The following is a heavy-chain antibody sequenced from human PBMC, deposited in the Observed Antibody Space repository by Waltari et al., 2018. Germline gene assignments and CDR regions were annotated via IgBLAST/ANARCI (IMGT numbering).Heavy chain of an antibody. J-gene: IGHJ4*02. Sequence: EVQLVESGGGLVEPGGSLRLSCVASGFTFSSYTMNWVRQAPGKGLDWVSSIIITGNSIYYADLVKCRFTVFRDNAKNSMYLQMNSLRAEDTALYFCATDYYDSGAYYLYFDYWGQGIRVTVSS. V-gene: IGHV3-21*06. CDR2: IIITGNSI. CDR1: GFTFSSYT. CDR3: ATDYYDSGAYYLYFDY. D-gene: IGHD3-22*01.